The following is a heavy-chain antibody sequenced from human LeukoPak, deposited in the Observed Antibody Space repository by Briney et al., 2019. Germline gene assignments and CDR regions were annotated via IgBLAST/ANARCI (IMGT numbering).Heavy chain of an antibody. Sequence: ASVKVSCKASGYTFTSYDINWVRQAPGQGLEWMGWISAYNGNTNYAQKLQGRVTMTTDTSTSTAYMELRSLRSDDTAVYYCARVPVERWLQFWAEYYFDYWGQGTLVTVSS. CDR1: GYTFTSYD. V-gene: IGHV1-18*01. CDR2: ISAYNGNT. CDR3: ARVPVERWLQFWAEYYFDY. D-gene: IGHD5-24*01. J-gene: IGHJ4*02.